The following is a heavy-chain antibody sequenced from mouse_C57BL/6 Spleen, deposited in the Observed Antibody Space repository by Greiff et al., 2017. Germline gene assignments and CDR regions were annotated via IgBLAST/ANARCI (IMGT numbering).Heavy chain of an antibody. J-gene: IGHJ2*01. V-gene: IGHV1-52*01. CDR2: IDPSDSET. CDR3: ARSGNYGVDY. Sequence: VQLQQPGAELVRPGSSVKLSCKASGYTFTSYWMHWVKQRPIQGLEWIGNIDPSDSETHYNQKFKDKATLTVDKSSSTAYMQLSSLTSEDSAVYYCARSGNYGVDYWGQGTTLTVSS. D-gene: IGHD2-1*01. CDR1: GYTFTSYW.